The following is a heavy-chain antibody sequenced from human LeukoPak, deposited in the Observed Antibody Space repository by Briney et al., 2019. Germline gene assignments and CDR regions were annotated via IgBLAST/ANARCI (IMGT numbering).Heavy chain of an antibody. CDR3: ARDLSSGGWTLEFDY. CDR1: AYMFTTYG. D-gene: IGHD6-25*01. Sequence: AAVTVSFTTSAYMFTTYGITWVRQAPGQGLQWMGWISAHSGNTKYAEKFQGRVTLTTDTSTSTAYLELGSLTSDDTAVYYCARDLSSGGWTLEFDYWGQGTQVTVAS. CDR2: ISAHSGNT. V-gene: IGHV1-18*04. J-gene: IGHJ4*02.